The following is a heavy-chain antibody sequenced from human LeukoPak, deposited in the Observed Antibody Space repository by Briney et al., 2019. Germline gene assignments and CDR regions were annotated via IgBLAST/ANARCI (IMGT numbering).Heavy chain of an antibody. J-gene: IGHJ4*02. V-gene: IGHV4-4*07. D-gene: IGHD6-6*01. Sequence: SETLSLTCSVSGGYISTYYWSWIRQPAGEGLEWIGRIYTSGSTNFNPSLKSRVSISLDTSQNQFSLKVSTVTAADTAVYYCAREGAARNFDYWGQGILVTVS. CDR1: GGYISTYY. CDR3: AREGAARNFDY. CDR2: IYTSGST.